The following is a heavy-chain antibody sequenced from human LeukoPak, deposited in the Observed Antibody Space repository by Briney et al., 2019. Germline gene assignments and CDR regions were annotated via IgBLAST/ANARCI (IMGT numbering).Heavy chain of an antibody. CDR1: GGSISSYY. J-gene: IGHJ4*02. CDR2: IYYSGST. D-gene: IGHD3-10*01. CDR3: ARAGVTMVRGVIFDY. Sequence: PSETLSLTCSVSGGSISSYYWSWIRQTPGKGLEWIGYIYYSGSTNYNPSLKSRVTISVDTSKNQFSLKLSSVTAADTAVYYCARAGVTMVRGVIFDYWGQGTLVTVSS. V-gene: IGHV4-59*08.